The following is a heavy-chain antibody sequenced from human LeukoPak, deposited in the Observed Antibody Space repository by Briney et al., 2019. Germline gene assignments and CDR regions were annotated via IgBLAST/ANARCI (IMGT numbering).Heavy chain of an antibody. CDR3: AKDGGGPLD. CDR2: IKQDGSEK. J-gene: IGHJ4*02. CDR1: GFTLRTSW. V-gene: IGHV3-7*01. D-gene: IGHD3-10*01. Sequence: GGSLRLSCAASGFTLRTSWMSWVRQAPGKGLEWVGNIKQDGSEKNYVDSVKGRFTISRDNAKNSLYLQMNSLRAEDTAVYYCAKDGGGPLDWGQGTLVTVTS.